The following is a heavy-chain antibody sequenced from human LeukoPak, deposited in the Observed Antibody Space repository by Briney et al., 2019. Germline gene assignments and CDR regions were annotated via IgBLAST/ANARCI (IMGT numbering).Heavy chain of an antibody. D-gene: IGHD6-6*01. J-gene: IGHJ5*02. CDR2: MNPNSGNT. Sequence: ASVKVSCKASGYTFISYDINCVRQATGQGLEWMGWMNPNSGNTGYAQKFQGRVTMTRNTSISTAYMELSSLRSEDTAVYYCARSRGRSSGFDPWGQGTLVTVSS. CDR1: GYTFISYD. V-gene: IGHV1-8*01. CDR3: ARSRGRSSGFDP.